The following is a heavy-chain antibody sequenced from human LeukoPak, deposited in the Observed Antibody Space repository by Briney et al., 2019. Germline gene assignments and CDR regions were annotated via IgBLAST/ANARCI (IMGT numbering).Heavy chain of an antibody. CDR3: ARGANYGDYGLDAFDV. Sequence: SETLSLTCTVSGGSMSSYYWSWIRQPPGEGLEWIGYINYSGSTTYNPSLRSRVTMSIDTSKNQFSLRLTSVTAADTAVYHCARGANYGDYGLDAFDVWGQGTMVTVSS. D-gene: IGHD4-17*01. V-gene: IGHV4-59*01. J-gene: IGHJ3*01. CDR2: INYSGST. CDR1: GGSMSSYY.